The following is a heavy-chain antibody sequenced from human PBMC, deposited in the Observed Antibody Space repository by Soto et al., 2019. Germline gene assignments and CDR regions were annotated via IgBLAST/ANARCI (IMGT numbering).Heavy chain of an antibody. CDR2: IIPLFGTA. CDR3: ARGGAMTVATINNWFDP. D-gene: IGHD5-12*01. J-gene: IGHJ5*02. CDR1: GGTFSSYA. Sequence: QVQLVQSGAEVKKPGSSVKVSCKASGGTFSSYAISWVRQAPGQGLEWVGGIIPLFGTANYAQKFQGRVTITAHESTSTAYMELSSLRSEDTAVYYCARGGAMTVATINNWFDPWGQGTLVTVSS. V-gene: IGHV1-69*01.